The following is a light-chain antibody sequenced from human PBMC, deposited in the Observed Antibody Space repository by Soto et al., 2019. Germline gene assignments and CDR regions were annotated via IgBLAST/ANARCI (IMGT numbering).Light chain of an antibody. Sequence: DIQMTQSPSSLSASVGDIVTITCRASQSTGTYLKWYQQKSGKAPKLLIYYVSTLQTGVPSRFRGSGSGTDFTLNIRSLQPEDFVTYYCHLSYISPRTFGQGNKVEIK. CDR3: HLSYISPRT. CDR1: QSTGTY. CDR2: YVS. V-gene: IGKV1-39*01. J-gene: IGKJ1*01.